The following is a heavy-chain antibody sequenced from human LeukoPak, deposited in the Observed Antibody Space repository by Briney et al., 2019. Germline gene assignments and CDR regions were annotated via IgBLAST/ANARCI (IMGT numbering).Heavy chain of an antibody. V-gene: IGHV4-59*01. D-gene: IGHD6-13*01. Sequence: PSETLSLTCTVSGGSISSYYWSWIRQPPGKGLEWIGYIYYGGSTNYNPSLKSRVTISVDTSKNQFSLKLSSVTAADTAVYYCARDPGSSWPDYYFDYWGQGTLVTVSS. CDR2: IYYGGST. CDR1: GGSISSYY. CDR3: ARDPGSSWPDYYFDY. J-gene: IGHJ4*02.